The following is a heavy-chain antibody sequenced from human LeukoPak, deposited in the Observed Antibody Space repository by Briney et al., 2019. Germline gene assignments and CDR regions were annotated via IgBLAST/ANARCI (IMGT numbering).Heavy chain of an antibody. J-gene: IGHJ6*02. V-gene: IGHV3-30-3*01. Sequence: GSLRLSCAASGFTFSSYAMHWVRQAPGKGLEWVAVISYDGNNKYYADSVKGRFTISRDNSKNTLYLQMNSLRAEDTAVYYCARRIAAAGGNYYYYYGMDVWGQGTTVTVSS. CDR2: ISYDGNNK. D-gene: IGHD6-13*01. CDR1: GFTFSSYA. CDR3: ARRIAAAGGNYYYYYGMDV.